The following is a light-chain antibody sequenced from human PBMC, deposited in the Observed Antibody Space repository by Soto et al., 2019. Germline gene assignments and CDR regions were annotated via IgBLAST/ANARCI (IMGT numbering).Light chain of an antibody. V-gene: IGKV1-39*01. CDR1: QSISSY. Sequence: DIQMTQSPSSLSASVGDRVTITCRASQSISSYLNWYQQKPGKAPKLLIYAASSLQSGVPSRFSGSGSGTDFTLTISSLQPEDFATYYCQQSYRPPETFGQGTKVEIK. CDR3: QQSYRPPET. CDR2: AAS. J-gene: IGKJ1*01.